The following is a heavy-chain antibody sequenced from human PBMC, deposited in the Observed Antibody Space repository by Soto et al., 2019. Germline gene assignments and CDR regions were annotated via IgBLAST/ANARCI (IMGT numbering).Heavy chain of an antibody. V-gene: IGHV3-7*01. CDR3: ARVTMYYDFWSGYYTS. CDR1: GFTFSSYW. J-gene: IGHJ4*02. CDR2: IKQDGSEK. D-gene: IGHD3-3*01. Sequence: GGSLRLSCAAAGFTFSSYWMSWVRQAPGKGLEWVANIKQDGSEKYYVDSVKGRFTISRDNAKNSLYLQMNSLRAEDTAVYYCARVTMYYDFWSGYYTSWGQGTLVTVSS.